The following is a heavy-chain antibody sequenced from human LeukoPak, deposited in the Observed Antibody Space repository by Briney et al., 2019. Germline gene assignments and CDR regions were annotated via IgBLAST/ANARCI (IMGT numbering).Heavy chain of an antibody. D-gene: IGHD3-10*01. V-gene: IGHV1-46*01. CDR1: GYTFTSYY. J-gene: IGHJ3*02. CDR2: INPSGGST. Sequence: WASVKVSCKASGYTFTSYYMHWVRQAPGQGLEWMGIINPSGGSTSYAQKFQGRVTMTEDTSTDTAYMELSSLRSEDTAVYYCATDGGFGELSFAFDIWGQGTMVTVSS. CDR3: ATDGGFGELSFAFDI.